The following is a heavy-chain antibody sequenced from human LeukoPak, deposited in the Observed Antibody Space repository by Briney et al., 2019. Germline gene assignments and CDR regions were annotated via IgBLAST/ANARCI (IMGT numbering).Heavy chain of an antibody. V-gene: IGHV3-7*03. CDR3: ARDPSSLRDSYDY. J-gene: IGHJ4*02. CDR1: GFTLSGYW. Sequence: GGSLRLSCAASGFTLSGYWMSWVRQAPGKGPEWVANIKQDGSEIYYVDSVKGRFTISRDNAKNSLYLQMNSLRAEDSAVYYCARDPSSLRDSYDYWGQGTLVTVSS. CDR2: IKQDGSEI.